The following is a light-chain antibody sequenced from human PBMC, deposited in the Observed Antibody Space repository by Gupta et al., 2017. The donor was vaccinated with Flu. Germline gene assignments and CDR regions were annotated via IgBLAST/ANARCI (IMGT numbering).Light chain of an antibody. J-gene: IGKJ1*01. V-gene: IGKV1-5*03. CDR3: QQDNNYWT. CDR1: QSISSW. Sequence: DIQMTQSPSTLSASVGDRVTITCRASQSISSWLAWFQQKAGKAPKLLIYQASNLESGVPSRFSGSGSGTEFTLTISSLQTDDSATYYCQQDNNYWTFGQGTKVEIK. CDR2: QAS.